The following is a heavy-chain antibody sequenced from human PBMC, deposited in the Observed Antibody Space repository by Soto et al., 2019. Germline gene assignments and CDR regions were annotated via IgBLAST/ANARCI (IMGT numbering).Heavy chain of an antibody. CDR1: GYTFTNYG. V-gene: IGHV1-18*04. Sequence: QVQLVQSGAEVKKPGASVKVSCKASGYTFTNYGISWVRQAPGQGLEWMGWISVYNGNTNYAERPQGRVTMTTDTSTSTAYMELWSLRSDDTAMYYCARSYSYGSYWYFDLWGRGTLVTVSS. J-gene: IGHJ2*01. CDR2: ISVYNGNT. D-gene: IGHD5-18*01. CDR3: ARSYSYGSYWYFDL.